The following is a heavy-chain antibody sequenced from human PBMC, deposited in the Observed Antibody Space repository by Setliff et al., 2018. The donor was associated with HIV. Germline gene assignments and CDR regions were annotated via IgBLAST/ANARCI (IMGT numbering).Heavy chain of an antibody. V-gene: IGHV1-69*06. J-gene: IGHJ5*02. CDR2: IIPIFGTA. CDR1: GGPFSSNA. D-gene: IGHD6-19*01. CDR3: ARDRPGRSSSGWHNWFDP. Sequence: GASVKVSCKASGGPFSSNAISWVRQAPGQGLEWMGRIIPIFGTANYAQKFQGRVTITADKSTSTAYMELSSLRSEDTAVYYCARDRPGRSSSGWHNWFDPWGQGTLVTVSS.